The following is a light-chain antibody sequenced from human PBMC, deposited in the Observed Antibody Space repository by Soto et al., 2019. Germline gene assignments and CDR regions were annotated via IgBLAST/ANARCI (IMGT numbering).Light chain of an antibody. V-gene: IGLV4-69*01. CDR2: LNSDGSH. CDR3: QTWGTGIRV. J-gene: IGLJ3*02. CDR1: SGHSSYA. Sequence: QSVLTQSPSASASLGASVKLTCTLSSGHSSYAIAWHQQQPEKGPRYLMKLNSDGSHRKGDGIPDRFSGSSSGAERYLTISSLQSEDEADYYCQTWGTGIRVFGGGTKVTVL.